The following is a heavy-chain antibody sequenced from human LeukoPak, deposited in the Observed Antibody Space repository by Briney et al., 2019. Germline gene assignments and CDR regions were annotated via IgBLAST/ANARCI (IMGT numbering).Heavy chain of an antibody. CDR3: AKEEQLVPRFDP. CDR1: GFTFSSYG. J-gene: IGHJ5*02. D-gene: IGHD6-13*01. Sequence: GGSLRLSCAASGFTFSSYGMHWVRQAPGKGLEWVAFIRYGGSNKYYADSVKGRFTISRDNSKNTLYLQMNSLRAEDTAVYYCAKEEQLVPRFDPWGQGTLVTVSS. CDR2: IRYGGSNK. V-gene: IGHV3-30*02.